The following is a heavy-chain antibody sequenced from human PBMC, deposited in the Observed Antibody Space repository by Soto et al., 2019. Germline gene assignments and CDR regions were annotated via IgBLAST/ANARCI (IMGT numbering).Heavy chain of an antibody. CDR1: GFTFSNYA. V-gene: IGHV3-23*01. CDR2: MSGSGGIT. Sequence: EVQLLESGGDLVQPGGSLRLSCAASGFTFSNYAMSWVRQAPGKGLEWVSVMSGSGGITYDADSVKGRFTITRDNSTHTLYLQMNSLRAEDTAVYYCAKDSPGGDPRGYLDSWGQGTLVTVSS. CDR3: AKDSPGGDPRGYLDS. D-gene: IGHD2-21*02. J-gene: IGHJ4*02.